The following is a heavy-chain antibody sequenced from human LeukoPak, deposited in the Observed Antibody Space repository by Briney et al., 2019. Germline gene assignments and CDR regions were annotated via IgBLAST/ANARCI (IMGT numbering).Heavy chain of an antibody. Sequence: SETLSLTCAVYGGSFSGYYWSWIRQPPGKGLEWIGEINHSGSTNYSPSLKSRVTISVDTSKNQFSLKLSSVTAADTAVYYCARDRWYSSSWSNWFDPWGQGTLVTVSS. D-gene: IGHD6-13*01. CDR2: INHSGST. CDR3: ARDRWYSSSWSNWFDP. CDR1: GGSFSGYY. V-gene: IGHV4-34*01. J-gene: IGHJ5*02.